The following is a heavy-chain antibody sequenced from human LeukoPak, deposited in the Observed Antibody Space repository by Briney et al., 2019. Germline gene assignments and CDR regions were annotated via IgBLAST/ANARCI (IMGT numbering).Heavy chain of an antibody. D-gene: IGHD6-6*01. J-gene: IGHJ4*02. CDR3: ALGSSSALDY. CDR2: IYHSGST. V-gene: IGHV4-30-2*01. CDR1: GGSISSGGYS. Sequence: PSETLSLTCAVSGGSISSGGYSWSWTRQPPGKGLEWIGYIYHSGSTYYNPSLKSRVTISVDRSKNQFSLKLSSVTAADTAVYYCALGSSSALDYWGQGTLVTVSS.